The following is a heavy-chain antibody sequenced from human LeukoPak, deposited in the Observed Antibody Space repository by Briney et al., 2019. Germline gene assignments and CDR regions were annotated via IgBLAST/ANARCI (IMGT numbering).Heavy chain of an antibody. CDR1: GFTFSNYW. J-gene: IGHJ4*02. CDR2: ISSDGRNT. Sequence: GGPLRLSCAASGFTFSNYWMHWVRQAPGKGLVWVSRISSDGRNTIYADSVKGRFTISRDNSKNTLYLQMNSLRAEDTAVYYCARGDYGDYWGQGTPVTVSS. CDR3: ARGDYGDY. V-gene: IGHV3-74*01.